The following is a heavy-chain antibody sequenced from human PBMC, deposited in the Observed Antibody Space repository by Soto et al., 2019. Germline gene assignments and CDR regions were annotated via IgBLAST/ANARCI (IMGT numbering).Heavy chain of an antibody. V-gene: IGHV3-20*04. D-gene: IGHD6-19*01. CDR2: INWNGGST. CDR1: GFTFDDYG. CDR3: VKVGTLAVAVNYFDS. J-gene: IGHJ4*02. Sequence: PGGSLRLSCAASGFTFDDYGMSWVRQVPGKGLEWVSGINWNGGSTGYADSVKGRFTISRDNAKKSLYLQMNSLRDEDMALYYCVKVGTLAVAVNYFDSWGQGTLVTVSS.